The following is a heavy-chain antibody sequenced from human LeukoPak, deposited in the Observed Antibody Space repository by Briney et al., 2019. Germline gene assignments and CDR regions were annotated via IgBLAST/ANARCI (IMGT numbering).Heavy chain of an antibody. CDR2: ISYDGSNK. D-gene: IGHD2-21*02. V-gene: IGHV3-30*18. CDR1: GFTFSSYG. Sequence: PGGSPRLSCAASGFTFSSYGMHWVRQAPGKGLEWVAIISYDGSNKYYADSVKGRFTISRDNSKNTLYLQMNSLRAEDTAVYYCAKGTYCGGDCYPQAPNYYFGMDVWGQGTTVTVSS. J-gene: IGHJ6*02. CDR3: AKGTYCGGDCYPQAPNYYFGMDV.